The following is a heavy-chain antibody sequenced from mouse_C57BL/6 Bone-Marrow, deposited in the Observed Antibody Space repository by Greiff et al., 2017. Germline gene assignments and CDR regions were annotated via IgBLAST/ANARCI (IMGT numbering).Heavy chain of an antibody. CDR3: TTSDYAWFAY. CDR2: IDPGDGDT. V-gene: IGHV14-4*01. D-gene: IGHD1-1*01. J-gene: IGHJ3*01. Sequence: VQLQQSGAELVRPGASVKLSCTASGFNIKDDYMHWVKQRPEQGLEWIGWIDPGDGDTEYASKFQGKATITADTSSNTAYLQLSSLTSEDTAVYYWTTSDYAWFAYWGQGTLVTVSA. CDR1: GFNIKDDY.